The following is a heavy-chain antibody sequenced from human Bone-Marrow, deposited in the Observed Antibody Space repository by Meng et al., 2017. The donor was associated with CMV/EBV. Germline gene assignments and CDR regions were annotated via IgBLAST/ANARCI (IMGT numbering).Heavy chain of an antibody. CDR3: ARDEEIFGVVGPFDP. J-gene: IGHJ5*02. Sequence: SVKVSCKASGYTFTGYYMHWVRQAPGQGLEWMGRIIPILGIANYAQKFQGRVTITADKSTSTAYMELSSLRSEDTAVYYCARDEEIFGVVGPFDPWGQGTLVTVSS. D-gene: IGHD3-3*01. V-gene: IGHV1-69*04. CDR1: GYTFTGYY. CDR2: IIPILGIA.